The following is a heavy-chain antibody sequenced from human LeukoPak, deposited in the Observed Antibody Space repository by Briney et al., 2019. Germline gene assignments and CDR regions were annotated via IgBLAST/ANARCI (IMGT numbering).Heavy chain of an antibody. D-gene: IGHD2-8*02. CDR3: ARVKDDWECIDY. V-gene: IGHV4-30-2*01. J-gene: IGHJ4*02. Sequence: SETLSLTCTVSGGSISIGAYYWSWIRQPPGKGLEWIGNIYHSGSTYYTPSLKSRVTMSVDRSKNQFSLKLNSVTAADTAVYFCARVKDDWECIDYWGQGTPVTVSS. CDR2: IYHSGST. CDR1: GGSISIGAYY.